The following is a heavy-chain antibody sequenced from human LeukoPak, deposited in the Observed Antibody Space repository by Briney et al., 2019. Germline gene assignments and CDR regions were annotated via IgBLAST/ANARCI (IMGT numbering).Heavy chain of an antibody. J-gene: IGHJ4*02. D-gene: IGHD6-6*01. V-gene: IGHV4-34*01. Sequence: SETLSLTCAVYGGSFSGYYWSWIRQPPGKGLEWIGEINHSGSTNYNPSLKSRVTISVDTSKNQFSLKLSSVTAADTAVYYCARGSSPDYFDYWSQGTLVTVSS. CDR1: GGSFSGYY. CDR2: INHSGST. CDR3: ARGSSPDYFDY.